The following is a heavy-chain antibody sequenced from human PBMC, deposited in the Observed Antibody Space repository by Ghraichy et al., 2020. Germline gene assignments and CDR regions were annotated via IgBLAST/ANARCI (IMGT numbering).Heavy chain of an antibody. J-gene: IGHJ5*02. CDR3: ARAFHYYDSSGYYGPVPYNWFDP. CDR2: IYYSGST. D-gene: IGHD3-22*01. CDR1: GGSVSSGSYY. V-gene: IGHV4-61*01. Sequence: SETLSLTCTVSGGSVSSGSYYWSWIRQPPGKGLEWIGYIYYSGSTNYNPSLKSRVTISVDTSKNQFSLKLSSVTAADTAVYYCARAFHYYDSSGYYGPVPYNWFDPWGQGTLVTVSS.